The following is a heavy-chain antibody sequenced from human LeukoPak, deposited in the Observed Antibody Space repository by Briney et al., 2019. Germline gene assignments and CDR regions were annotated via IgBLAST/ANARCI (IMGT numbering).Heavy chain of an antibody. J-gene: IGHJ6*03. CDR3: ARDGAGITMVRGVIIQGYYYYYMDV. Sequence: ASVKVSFKASGYTFTGYYMYWVRQAPGQGLEWVGWINTNSGGTNYAQKFQGRVTMTRDTSISTAYMELSRLRSDDPVVYYCARDGAGITMVRGVIIQGYYYYYMDVWGKGTTVTVSS. CDR1: GYTFTGYY. D-gene: IGHD3-10*01. CDR2: INTNSGGT. V-gene: IGHV1-2*02.